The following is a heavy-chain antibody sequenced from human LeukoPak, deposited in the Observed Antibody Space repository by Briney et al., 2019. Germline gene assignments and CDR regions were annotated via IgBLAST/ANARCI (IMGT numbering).Heavy chain of an antibody. D-gene: IGHD5-12*01. CDR1: GGSFSGYY. Sequence: PSETLSLTCAVYGGSFSGYYWSWIRQPPGKGLEWIGEINHSGSTNYNPSLKSRVTISVDTSKNQFSLKLSSVTAADTAVYYCARVLNARGYSGYDPYYYYGMDVWGQGTTVTVSS. CDR2: INHSGST. CDR3: ARVLNARGYSGYDPYYYYGMDV. J-gene: IGHJ6*02. V-gene: IGHV4-34*01.